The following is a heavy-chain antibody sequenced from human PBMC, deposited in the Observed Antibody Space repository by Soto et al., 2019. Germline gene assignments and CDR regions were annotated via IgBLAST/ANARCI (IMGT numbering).Heavy chain of an antibody. Sequence: GASVKVSCKAPGYTFSSYDINWVRQATGQGLEWMGWMNSNSGNTGYAQKLQGRVIMTRNTSISTAYMELSSLRSEDTAVYYCARSGFLELSDNLSYGMDVWGQGTTVTVSS. CDR3: ARSGFLELSDNLSYGMDV. J-gene: IGHJ6*02. CDR2: MNSNSGNT. V-gene: IGHV1-8*01. CDR1: GYTFSSYD. D-gene: IGHD3-3*01.